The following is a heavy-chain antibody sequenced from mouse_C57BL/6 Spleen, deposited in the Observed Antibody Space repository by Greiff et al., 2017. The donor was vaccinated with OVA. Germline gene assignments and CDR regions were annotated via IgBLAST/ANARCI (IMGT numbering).Heavy chain of an antibody. CDR1: GYTFTSYW. CDR3: ARTGVRSNYGDYYAMDY. Sequence: VQLQQPGAELVKPGASVKLSCKASGYTFTSYWMQWVKQRPGQGLEWIGEIDPSDSYTNYNQKFKGKATLTVDTSSSTAYMQLSSLSSEDTALYYSARTGVRSNYGDYYAMDYWGQGTSVTDSS. J-gene: IGHJ4*01. CDR2: IDPSDSYT. D-gene: IGHD2-5*01. V-gene: IGHV1-50*01.